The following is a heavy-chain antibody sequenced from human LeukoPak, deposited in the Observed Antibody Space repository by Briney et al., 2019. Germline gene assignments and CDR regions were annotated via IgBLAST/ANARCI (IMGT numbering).Heavy chain of an antibody. CDR1: RYTFTGYY. CDR2: INPNSGGT. D-gene: IGHD3-10*01. CDR3: AREKWFGESHDAFDI. V-gene: IGHV1-2*06. Sequence: ASVKVSCKSSRYTFTGYYMHWVRQAPGQGLEWMGRINPNSGGTNYAQKLQGRVTMTGDTSISTAYMELSRLRSDDTAVYYCAREKWFGESHDAFDIWGQGTMVTVP. J-gene: IGHJ3*02.